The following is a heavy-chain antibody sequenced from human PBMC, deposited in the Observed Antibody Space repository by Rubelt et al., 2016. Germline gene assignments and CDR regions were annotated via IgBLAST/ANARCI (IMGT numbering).Heavy chain of an antibody. Sequence: RLSCAASGFTFSSSAMNWVRQAPGKGLEWVSGISGSGGSTYYADSVKGRFTISRDNSKNTLYLQMNSLRAEDTAVYCCARSYSSGLDYWGQGTLVTVSA. J-gene: IGHJ4*02. CDR3: ARSYSSGLDY. V-gene: IGHV3-23*01. CDR1: GFTFSSSA. CDR2: ISGSGGST. D-gene: IGHD3-22*01.